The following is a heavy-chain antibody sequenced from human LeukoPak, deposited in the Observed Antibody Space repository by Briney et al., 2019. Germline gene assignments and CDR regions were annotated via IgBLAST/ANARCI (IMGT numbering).Heavy chain of an antibody. V-gene: IGHV3-7*03. CDR2: TRQDGSEK. J-gene: IGHJ4*02. Sequence: GGSLRLSCAASGFTFSSYWMSWVRQAPGKGLEWVAHTRQDGSEKYYVDSVKGRFTISRDNAKNSLYLQMNSLRAEDTAVYYCARPKGAVAGTFPFDYWGQGTLVTVSS. D-gene: IGHD6-19*01. CDR3: ARPKGAVAGTFPFDY. CDR1: GFTFSSYW.